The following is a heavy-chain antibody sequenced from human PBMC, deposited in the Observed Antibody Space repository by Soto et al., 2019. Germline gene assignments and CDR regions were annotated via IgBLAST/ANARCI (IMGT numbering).Heavy chain of an antibody. CDR1: GGSVRTVGHY. CDR2: IYHTGST. D-gene: IGHD1-1*01. J-gene: IGHJ4*02. CDR3: ARATGTLRSRNCDY. Sequence: TLSLTCSDCGGSVRTVGHYGTWIRQPPGKGLEWIGSIYHTGSTYYSKSLRSRLTMSVDTSKSQFSLRLSSVTAADTAVYYCARATGTLRSRNCDYWGQGSLVTVSS. V-gene: IGHV4-31*03.